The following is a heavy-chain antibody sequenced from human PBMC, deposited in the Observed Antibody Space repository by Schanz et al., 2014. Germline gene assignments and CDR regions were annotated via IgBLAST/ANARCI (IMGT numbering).Heavy chain of an antibody. CDR1: GFTFSGFW. V-gene: IGHV3-7*05. J-gene: IGHJ4*02. D-gene: IGHD6-13*01. CDR3: AKSQGSSFDS. Sequence: EMQLLESGGGLVQPGGSLRLSCAASGFTFSGFWMTWVRQAPGKGLEWVANIKQDESEKYYVDSVKGRFTISRDNSKNSLYLQMSSLRAEDTAVYYCAKSQGSSFDSWGQGTLVTVSS. CDR2: IKQDESEK.